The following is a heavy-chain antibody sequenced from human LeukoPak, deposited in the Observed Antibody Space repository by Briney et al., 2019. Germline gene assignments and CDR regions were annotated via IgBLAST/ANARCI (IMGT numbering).Heavy chain of an antibody. J-gene: IGHJ4*02. CDR1: GGTFSSYA. Sequence: SVKVSCXASGGTFSSYAISWVRQAPGQGLEWMGGIIPIFGTANYAQKFQGRVTITTDESTSTAYMELSSLRSEDTAVYYCARGANDFWSGILDYWGQGTLVTVSS. V-gene: IGHV1-69*05. D-gene: IGHD3-3*01. CDR3: ARGANDFWSGILDY. CDR2: IIPIFGTA.